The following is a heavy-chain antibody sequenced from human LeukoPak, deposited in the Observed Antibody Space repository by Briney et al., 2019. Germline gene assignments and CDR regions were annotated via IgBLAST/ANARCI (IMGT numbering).Heavy chain of an antibody. CDR2: IFHSGAT. CDR3: ARHFAYSSSSYFDY. CDR1: GGSISSTHW. V-gene: IGHV4-4*02. J-gene: IGHJ4*02. Sequence: PSGTLSLTCAVPGGSISSTHWWNWVRQPPGKGLEWIGEIFHSGATNYNPSLKSRVTISLDKSKNQFSLKLKSVTAADTAVYYCARHFAYSSSSYFDYWGQGGLVTVSS. D-gene: IGHD6-6*01.